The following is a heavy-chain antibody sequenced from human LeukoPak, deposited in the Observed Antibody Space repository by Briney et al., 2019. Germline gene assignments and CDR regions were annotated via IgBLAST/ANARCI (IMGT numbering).Heavy chain of an antibody. CDR3: AGAEMNYCDSSGYHGSFDY. D-gene: IGHD3-22*01. CDR2: INHSGST. CDR1: GGSFSGYY. V-gene: IGHV4-34*01. Sequence: PSETLSLTCAVYGGSFSGYYWSWIRQPPGKGLEWIGEINHSGSTNYNPSLKSRVTISVDTSKNQFSLKLSSVTAADTAVYYCAGAEMNYCDSSGYHGSFDYWGQGTLVTVSS. J-gene: IGHJ4*02.